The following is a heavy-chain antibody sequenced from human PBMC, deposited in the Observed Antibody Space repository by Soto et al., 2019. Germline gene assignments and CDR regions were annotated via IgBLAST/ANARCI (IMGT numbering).Heavy chain of an antibody. Sequence: GGSLRLSCAASGFTFSSYSMSWVRQAPGKGLEWVSGFRSSGDDGTTYYADSVKGRFTISRDNSKNTLFLQMNSLRAEDKDMYYCAKKVNVGSGSQYFDYWGQGTLVTVSS. CDR2: FRSSGDDGTT. CDR1: GFTFSSYS. CDR3: AKKVNVGSGSQYFDY. V-gene: IGHV3-23*01. J-gene: IGHJ4*02. D-gene: IGHD3-10*01.